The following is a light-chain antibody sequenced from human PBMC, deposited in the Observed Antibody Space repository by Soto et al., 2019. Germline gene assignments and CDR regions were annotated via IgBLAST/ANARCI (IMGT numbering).Light chain of an antibody. Sequence: EMRQSPATLSLSPDEIATLSSRASQSVSSYLAWYQQKPGQAPRLLIYGASTRATGIPARFSGSGSGTEFTLTISSLQSEDFAVYYCQQYNNWPRTFGQGTKV. CDR2: GAS. J-gene: IGKJ1*01. CDR3: QQYNNWPRT. V-gene: IGKV3-15*01. CDR1: QSVSSY.